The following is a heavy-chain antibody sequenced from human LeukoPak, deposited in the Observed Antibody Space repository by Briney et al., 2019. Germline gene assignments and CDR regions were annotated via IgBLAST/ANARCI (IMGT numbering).Heavy chain of an antibody. D-gene: IGHD2-2*01. V-gene: IGHV3-7*01. Sequence: GGSLRLPCAASEFSFSTNWMHWVRQTPGKGLEWVAELNEDGSVKYYVDSVKGRFTISRDNAKSLLFLQMYNLRTEDTGVYFCANVPRSTVSYWGRRTLVTVSS. J-gene: IGHJ4*02. CDR2: LNEDGSVK. CDR1: EFSFSTNW. CDR3: ANVPRSTVSY.